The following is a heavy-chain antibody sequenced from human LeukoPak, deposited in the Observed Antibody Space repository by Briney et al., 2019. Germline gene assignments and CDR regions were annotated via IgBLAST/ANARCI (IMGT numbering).Heavy chain of an antibody. J-gene: IGHJ4*02. V-gene: IGHV3-7*01. Sequence: GGSLRLSCAASGFTFNNYWMSWVRQAPGKGLEWVANIKQDGSEKYYVDSLKGRFTISRDNAKNSVYLQMNSLRAEDTAVYYCARDGSMLYWGQGTLVTVSS. CDR3: ARDGSMLY. CDR2: IKQDGSEK. CDR1: GFTFNNYW. D-gene: IGHD2-8*01.